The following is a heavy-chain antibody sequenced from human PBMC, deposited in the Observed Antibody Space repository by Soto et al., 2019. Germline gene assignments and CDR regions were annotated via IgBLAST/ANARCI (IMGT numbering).Heavy chain of an antibody. CDR1: GFTFTSYW. Sequence: GGSLRLSCAASGFTFTSYWMNWVRQAPGEGLEWVANIKQDGSDKYYVASVKGRFTISRDNAKNSLYLQMNSLRAEDTAVYSCAKSKEDYVWGSYLPDWGQGTLVTVYS. CDR3: AKSKEDYVWGSYLPD. CDR2: IKQDGSDK. V-gene: IGHV3-7*03. J-gene: IGHJ4*02. D-gene: IGHD3-16*02.